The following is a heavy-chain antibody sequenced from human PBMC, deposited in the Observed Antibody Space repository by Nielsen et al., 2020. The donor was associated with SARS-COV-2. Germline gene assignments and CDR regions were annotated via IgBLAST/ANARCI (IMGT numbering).Heavy chain of an antibody. D-gene: IGHD4-23*01. J-gene: IGHJ4*02. CDR2: IYYSGST. CDR1: GGSISSGGYY. V-gene: IGHV4-39*01. CDR3: ARQSRDYGGSDY. Sequence: SETLSLTCTVSGGSISSGGYYWGWIRQPPGKGLEWIGSIYYSGSTYYNPSLKSRVTISVDTSKNQFSLKLSSVTAADTAVYYCARQSRDYGGSDYWGQGTLVTVSS.